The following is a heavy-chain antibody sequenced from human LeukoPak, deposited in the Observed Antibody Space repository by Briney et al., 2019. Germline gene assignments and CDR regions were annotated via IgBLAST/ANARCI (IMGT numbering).Heavy chain of an antibody. V-gene: IGHV4-59*08. D-gene: IGHD3-10*01. CDR1: GGSISNYY. CDR2: IYYSGST. Sequence: PSETLSLTCTVSGGSISNYYWSWIRQPPGKGLEWIGYIYYSGSTNYNPSLKSRVTISVDTSKNQFSLKLSSVTAADTAVYYCASMVRGAYFDYWGQGTLVTVSS. CDR3: ASMVRGAYFDY. J-gene: IGHJ4*02.